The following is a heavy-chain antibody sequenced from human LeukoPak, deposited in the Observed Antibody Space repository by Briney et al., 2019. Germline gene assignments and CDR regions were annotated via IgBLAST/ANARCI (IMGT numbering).Heavy chain of an antibody. CDR1: GYTLTELS. V-gene: IGHV1-24*01. J-gene: IGHJ4*02. D-gene: IGHD3-22*01. CDR2: FDPEDGET. CDR3: ATGLQYYDSSGYSDY. Sequence: ASVKVSCKVSGYTLTELSMHWVRQAPGKGLEWMGGFDPEDGETIYAQKFQGRVTMTEDTSTDTAYMELSSLRSEDTAVYYCATGLQYYDSSGYSDYWGQGTLVTVSS.